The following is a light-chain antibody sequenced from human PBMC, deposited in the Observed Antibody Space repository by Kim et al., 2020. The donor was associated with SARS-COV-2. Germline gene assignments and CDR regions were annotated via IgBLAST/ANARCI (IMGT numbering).Light chain of an antibody. CDR3: ASYSSVTTWV. Sequence: SVSWYRHRPGAAPELLLFDVDRRPSGVSSRFAGSRPSNTAYLTISGLQVDDDGDYYCASYSSVTTWVFGGGTQLTVL. CDR2: DVD. J-gene: IGLJ3*02. V-gene: IGLV2-14*03. CDR1: S.